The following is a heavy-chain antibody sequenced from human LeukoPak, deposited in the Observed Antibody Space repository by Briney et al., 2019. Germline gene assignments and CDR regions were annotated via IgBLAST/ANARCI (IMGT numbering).Heavy chain of an antibody. J-gene: IGHJ5*02. V-gene: IGHV5-51*01. CDR2: IHLSDSDT. CDR1: GYSFTSYW. D-gene: IGHD3-3*01. Sequence: GESLEISCKGSGYSFTSYWIGWVRQMSGKGLEWMGIIHLSDSDTRYSPSFQGQVTISADKSISTAYLQWSSLKASDTAIYYCAGARHGNTFWASWGQGTLVTVSS. CDR3: AGARHGNTFWAS.